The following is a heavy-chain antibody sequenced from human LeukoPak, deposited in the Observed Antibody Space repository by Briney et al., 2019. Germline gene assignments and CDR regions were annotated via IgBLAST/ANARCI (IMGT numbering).Heavy chain of an antibody. Sequence: SQTLSLTCTVSGGSISSGSYYWSWIRQPAGKGLEWIGRIYSSGSTNYNPSLKSRVTISVDTSKNQFSLKLSSVTAADTAVYYCARGVVAAPQTFDYWGQGTLVTVSS. V-gene: IGHV4-61*02. CDR2: IYSSGST. D-gene: IGHD2-15*01. CDR1: GGSISSGSYY. CDR3: ARGVVAAPQTFDY. J-gene: IGHJ4*02.